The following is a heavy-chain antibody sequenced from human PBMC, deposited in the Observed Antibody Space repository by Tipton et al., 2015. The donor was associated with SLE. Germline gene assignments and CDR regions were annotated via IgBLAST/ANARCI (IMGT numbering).Heavy chain of an antibody. CDR2: IYHSGST. CDR1: GGSISSGGYS. CDR3: AREGYTDGY. Sequence: TLSLTCAVSGGSISSGGYSWSWIRQPPGKGLEWIGYIYHSGSTYYNPSLKSRVTISVDRPKNQFSLKLSSVTAADTAVYYCAREGYTDGYWGQGTLVTVSS. D-gene: IGHD5-18*01. V-gene: IGHV4-30-2*01. J-gene: IGHJ4*02.